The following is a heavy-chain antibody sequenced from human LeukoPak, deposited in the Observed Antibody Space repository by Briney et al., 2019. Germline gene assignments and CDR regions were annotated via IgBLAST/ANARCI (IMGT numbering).Heavy chain of an antibody. V-gene: IGHV1-46*01. CDR2: INPSGGST. D-gene: IGHD3-22*01. J-gene: IGHJ3*02. CDR1: GYTFTSYY. Sequence: GASVKVSCKASGYTFTSYYMHWVRQAPGQGLEWMGIINPSGGSTSYAQKFQGRVTMTRDMSTSTVYMELSSLRSEDTAVYYCARSTDDYDSSVDAFDIWGQGTMVTVSS. CDR3: ARSTDDYDSSVDAFDI.